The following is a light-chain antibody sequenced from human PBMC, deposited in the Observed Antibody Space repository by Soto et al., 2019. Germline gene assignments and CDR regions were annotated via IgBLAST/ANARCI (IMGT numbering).Light chain of an antibody. V-gene: IGLV1-44*01. CDR3: AAWDDGLKGWL. J-gene: IGLJ2*01. Sequence: QSVLTQAPSTSGTPGQRVTISCSGTISNIGGNTVNWYQQVPGTAPKLLIYRDDQRPSGVPDRFSGSKSATSASLAISGLQSEDEADYYCAAWDDGLKGWLFGGGTK. CDR2: RDD. CDR1: ISNIGGNT.